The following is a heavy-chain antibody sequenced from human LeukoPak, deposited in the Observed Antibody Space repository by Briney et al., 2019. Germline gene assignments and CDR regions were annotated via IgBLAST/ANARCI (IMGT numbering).Heavy chain of an antibody. CDR3: AFYCSSTSCYDADFDY. Sequence: ASVKVSCKASGYTFTSYGISWVRQAPGQGLEWMRWISAYNGNTNYAQKLQGRVTMTTDTSTSTAYMELRSLRSDGTAVYYCAFYCSSTSCYDADFDYWGQGTLVTVSS. CDR2: ISAYNGNT. CDR1: GYTFTSYG. J-gene: IGHJ4*02. V-gene: IGHV1-18*04. D-gene: IGHD2-2*01.